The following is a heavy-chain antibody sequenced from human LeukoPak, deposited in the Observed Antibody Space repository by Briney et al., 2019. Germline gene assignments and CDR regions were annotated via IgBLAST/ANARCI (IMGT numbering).Heavy chain of an antibody. J-gene: IGHJ4*02. Sequence: ASVKVSCKASGYTFTGYYMHWVRQAPGPGLEWLGWINPNSGGTNYAQKFQGRVTMTRDTSISTAYMELSRLRSDDTAVYYCARGGYSRRWVFDYWGQGTLVTVSS. CDR1: GYTFTGYY. V-gene: IGHV1-2*02. D-gene: IGHD6-13*01. CDR2: INPNSGGT. CDR3: ARGGYSRRWVFDY.